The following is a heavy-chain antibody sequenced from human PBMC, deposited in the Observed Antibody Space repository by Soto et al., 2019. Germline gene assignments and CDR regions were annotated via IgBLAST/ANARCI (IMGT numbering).Heavy chain of an antibody. CDR3: ARTMAHITMIVVVITSFDY. J-gene: IGHJ4*02. Sequence: QLQLQESGPGLVKPSETLSLTCTVSGGSISSSNYYWGWIRQPPGKGLEWIGRIYYSGSTYHNPSLKSRVTISVDTSKNQFSLKLSSVTAADTAVYYCARTMAHITMIVVVITSFDYWGQGTLVTVSS. CDR2: IYYSGST. D-gene: IGHD3-22*01. CDR1: GGSISSSNYY. V-gene: IGHV4-39*01.